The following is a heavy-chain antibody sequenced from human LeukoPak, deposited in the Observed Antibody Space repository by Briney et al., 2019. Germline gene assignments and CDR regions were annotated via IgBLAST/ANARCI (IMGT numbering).Heavy chain of an antibody. J-gene: IGHJ6*03. CDR3: ARVGFGFYYYYYMDV. CDR1: GDSISNNNW. Sequence: PSETLSLTCAVSGDSISNNNWWSWVRQPPGKGLEWIGEIYHSGTANYNPSLKSRVTISVDKSKNQFSLRLSSVTAADTAVYYCARVGFGFYYYYYMDVWGKGTTVTVSS. V-gene: IGHV4-4*02. D-gene: IGHD3-16*01. CDR2: IYHSGTA.